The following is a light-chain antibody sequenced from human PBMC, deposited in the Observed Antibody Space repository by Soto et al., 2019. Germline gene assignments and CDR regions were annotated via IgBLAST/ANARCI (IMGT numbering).Light chain of an antibody. CDR3: QQYNSHPWT. J-gene: IGKJ1*01. CDR1: QSISSW. V-gene: IGKV1-5*03. Sequence: DFQMTQSPSTLSASVGDRVTITCRASQSISSWLAWYQQKPGKAPKHLIYKSSSLESGVPSRFSGSGSGTEFTLTISSLQPDDFATYYCQQYNSHPWTFGQGTKVEIK. CDR2: KSS.